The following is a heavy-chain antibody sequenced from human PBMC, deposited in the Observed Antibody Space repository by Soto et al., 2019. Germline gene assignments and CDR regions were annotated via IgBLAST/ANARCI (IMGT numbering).Heavy chain of an antibody. Sequence: GGSLRLSCAASGFTFSTYWMYWVRQAPGKGLVWVSRTNSDGSDTSYADSVKGRFTISRDNAKDTLYLQMNSLRAEDTAVYYCARDRGWSLFDYWGQGTLVTVSS. D-gene: IGHD6-19*01. CDR1: GFTFSTYW. CDR3: ARDRGWSLFDY. CDR2: TNSDGSDT. V-gene: IGHV3-74*01. J-gene: IGHJ4*02.